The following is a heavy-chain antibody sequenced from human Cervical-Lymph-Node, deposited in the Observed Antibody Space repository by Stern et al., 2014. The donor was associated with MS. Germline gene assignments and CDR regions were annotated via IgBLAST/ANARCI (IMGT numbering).Heavy chain of an antibody. J-gene: IGHJ4*02. CDR3: TRGRRYFDY. Sequence: EVQLVESGGGLVQPGRSLRLSCTASGFTFGDYAMSWFRQAPGQGLEWVGFIRSKAYGGTTEYAASVEGRFTISRDDSKSIAYLQMNSLKTEDTAMYYCTRGRRYFDYWGQGTLVTVSS. V-gene: IGHV3-49*03. CDR1: GFTFGDYA. CDR2: IRSKAYGGTT.